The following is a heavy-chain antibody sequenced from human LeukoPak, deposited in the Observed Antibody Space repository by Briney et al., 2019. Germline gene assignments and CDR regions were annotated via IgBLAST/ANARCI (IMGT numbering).Heavy chain of an antibody. Sequence: PGGSLRLSCAASGFTFSDSAMDWVRQAPGKGLEWVSLISHSGANTFYADSVKGRFTISRDNSKNTLYLQMNSLRAEDTAVYYCAKESSTSCYDALDYWGQGTLVTAST. CDR2: ISHSGANT. V-gene: IGHV3-23*01. CDR1: GFTFSDSA. J-gene: IGHJ4*02. CDR3: AKESSTSCYDALDY. D-gene: IGHD2-2*01.